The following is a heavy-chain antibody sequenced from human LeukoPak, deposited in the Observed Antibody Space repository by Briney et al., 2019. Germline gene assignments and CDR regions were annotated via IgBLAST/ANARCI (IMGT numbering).Heavy chain of an antibody. CDR1: GYSFTTYW. V-gene: IGHV5-51*01. J-gene: IGHJ5*01. D-gene: IGHD1-26*01. CDR2: IYPGDSQT. Sequence: GESLKISCKGSGYSFTTYWVAWVRQMPGNGLEWMGIIYPGDSQTRYSPSLQGQVTISADKSISTAYLQWSSLKASDTAMYYCARGASGGYSWFDSWGQGTLVTVSS. CDR3: ARGASGGYSWFDS.